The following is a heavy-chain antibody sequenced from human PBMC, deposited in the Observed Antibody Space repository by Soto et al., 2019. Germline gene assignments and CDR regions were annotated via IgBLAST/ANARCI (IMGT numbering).Heavy chain of an antibody. CDR1: RGSISSGAYY. CDR2: IYYSGST. D-gene: IGHD6-13*01. J-gene: IGHJ5*02. CDR3: ARVTGIAAAGTWWFDP. Sequence: PSETLSLTCTVSRGSISSGAYYWSWIRQPPGKALEWIWYIYYSGSTFYNPSLKSRVTLLVDTTKNQCSLNPRSVSVADTPVYFCARVTGIAAAGTWWFDPCGQGTRGTVAS. V-gene: IGHV4-30-4*08.